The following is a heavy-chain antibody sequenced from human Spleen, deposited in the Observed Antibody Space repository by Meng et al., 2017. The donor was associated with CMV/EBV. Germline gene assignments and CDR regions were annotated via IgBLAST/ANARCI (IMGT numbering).Heavy chain of an antibody. CDR1: FSSYT. CDR2: ILPILGKT. D-gene: IGHD6-13*01. V-gene: IGHV1-69*16. J-gene: IGHJ4*02. Sequence: FSSYTITWVRQAPGQGLEWMGGILPILGKTYFAQNFQDRVTLTTAKSTSTTYLDLSSLTFEDTAVYYCARVAVHGSWYNRKIYSFDYWGQGTLVTVSS. CDR3: ARVAVHGSWYNRKIYSFDY.